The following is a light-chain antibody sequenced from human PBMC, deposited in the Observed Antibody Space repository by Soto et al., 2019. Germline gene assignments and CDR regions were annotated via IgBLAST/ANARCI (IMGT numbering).Light chain of an antibody. CDR3: SSYTGSSTLL. Sequence: QSALTQPASVSGSPGQSITISCTGTSRDVGGYNYVSWYHQHPGKAPKLMIYEVSNRPSGVSNRFSGSTSGKTASLTISGLQAEDEGDYYCSSYTGSSTLLFGGGTKLTVL. V-gene: IGLV2-14*01. J-gene: IGLJ2*01. CDR1: SRDVGGYNY. CDR2: EVS.